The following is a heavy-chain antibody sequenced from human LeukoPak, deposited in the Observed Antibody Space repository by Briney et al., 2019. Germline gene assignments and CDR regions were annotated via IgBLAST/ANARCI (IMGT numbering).Heavy chain of an antibody. J-gene: IGHJ4*02. CDR3: ARVTRYYYESGSYSDFDY. Sequence: ASVKVSCRTSGYTFAGYYVHWVRRAPGQGLEWLGWVNPNSGVTSYAHRFQGRVTMTRDTSISTVYMELSTLRSDDTAVYYCARVTRYYYESGSYSDFDYWGQGTLVTVSS. CDR2: VNPNSGVT. D-gene: IGHD3-10*01. V-gene: IGHV1-2*07. CDR1: GYTFAGYY.